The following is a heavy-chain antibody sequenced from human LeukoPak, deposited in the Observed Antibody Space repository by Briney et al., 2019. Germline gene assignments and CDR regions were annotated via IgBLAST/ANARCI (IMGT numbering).Heavy chain of an antibody. J-gene: IGHJ4*02. V-gene: IGHV3-30-3*01. CDR1: GFTFSSYA. CDR2: ISYDGSNK. CDR3: AREMWYYYDSSGYHDY. D-gene: IGHD3-22*01. Sequence: GGSLRLSCAASGFTFSSYAMHWVRQAPGKGLEWVAVISYDGSNKYYADSVKGRFTISRDNSKNTLYLQMNSLRAEDTAVYYCAREMWYYYDSSGYHDYWGQGTLVTVSS.